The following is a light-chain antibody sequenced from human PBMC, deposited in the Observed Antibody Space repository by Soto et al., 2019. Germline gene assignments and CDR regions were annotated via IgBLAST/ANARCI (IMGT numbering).Light chain of an antibody. V-gene: IGLV2-14*01. J-gene: IGLJ2*01. CDR1: SSDVGGYNY. CDR3: SSHAGSNDLLV. Sequence: QSVLTQPASVSGSPGQSITISCTGTSSDVGGYNYVSWYQHHPGKAPKVMIYEVNNRPSGVSNRFSGSKSGNTASLTISGLQAEDEADYYCSSHAGSNDLLVFGGGTKLTVL. CDR2: EVN.